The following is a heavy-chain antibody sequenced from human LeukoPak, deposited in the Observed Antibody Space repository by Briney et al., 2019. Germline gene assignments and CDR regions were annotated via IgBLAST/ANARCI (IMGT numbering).Heavy chain of an antibody. Sequence: SGTLSLTCAVYGGTFSGYYWSWIRQPPGKRLECIGEINHSGTTNYNPSLKSRVTLSVDTSKNQFSLTLSSVTAADTAVYYCARARGVESIDYWGQGTRVTVSS. CDR1: GGTFSGYY. V-gene: IGHV4-34*01. J-gene: IGHJ4*02. CDR3: ARARGVESIDY. CDR2: INHSGTT. D-gene: IGHD3-10*01.